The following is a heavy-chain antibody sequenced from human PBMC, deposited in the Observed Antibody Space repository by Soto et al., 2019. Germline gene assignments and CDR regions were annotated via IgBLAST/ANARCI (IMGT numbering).Heavy chain of an antibody. CDR2: IYTSGST. D-gene: IGHD6-19*01. CDR1: GGSISSYY. CDR3: ARSPGIAVAGTKNYYYYYGMDV. V-gene: IGHV4-4*07. J-gene: IGHJ6*02. Sequence: PSETLSLTCTVSGGSISSYYWSWIRQPAGKGLEWIGRIYTSGSTNYNPSLKSRVTMSVDTSKNQFSLKLSSVTAADTAVYYYARSPGIAVAGTKNYYYYYGMDVWGQGTTVTVSS.